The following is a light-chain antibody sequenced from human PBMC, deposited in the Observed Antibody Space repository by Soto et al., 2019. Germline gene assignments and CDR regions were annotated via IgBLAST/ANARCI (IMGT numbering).Light chain of an antibody. CDR3: CSFAGGYTLDIV. CDR1: SSDVGAYNY. Sequence: QSALTQPRSVSGSPGQSVTISCTGTSSDVGAYNYVSWYQHHPGKAPKLMIYEVGQRPSGVPDRLSGSKSGNTASLTISGLLAEDEADYYCCSFAGGYTLDIVFGGGTKVTVL. J-gene: IGLJ2*01. V-gene: IGLV2-11*01. CDR2: EVG.